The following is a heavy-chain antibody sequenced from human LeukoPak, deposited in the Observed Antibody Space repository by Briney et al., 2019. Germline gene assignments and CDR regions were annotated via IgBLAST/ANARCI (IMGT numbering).Heavy chain of an antibody. D-gene: IGHD3-3*02. CDR1: GFTFDDYA. CDR3: ARARHFDWFDP. CDR2: ISWNRDYI. Sequence: PGRSLRLSCAASGFTFDDYAMHWVRQVPGKGLEWVSGISWNRDYIGYADSVKGRFTISRDNAKNSLYLQMNSLRAEDTALYYCARARHFDWFDPWGQGTLVTVSS. V-gene: IGHV3-9*01. J-gene: IGHJ5*02.